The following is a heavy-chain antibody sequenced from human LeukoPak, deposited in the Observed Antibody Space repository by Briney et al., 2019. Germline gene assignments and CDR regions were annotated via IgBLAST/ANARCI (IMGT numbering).Heavy chain of an antibody. Sequence: PVKVACKASGGTFSSYAISWVRQAPGQGLEWMGGIIPIFGTANYAQKFQGRVTITADESTSTAYMELSSLRSEDTAVYYCARGRSSMVVTAIPVYWGQGTLVTVSS. V-gene: IGHV1-69*13. J-gene: IGHJ4*02. CDR2: IIPIFGTA. CDR1: GGTFSSYA. CDR3: ARGRSSMVVTAIPVY. D-gene: IGHD2-21*02.